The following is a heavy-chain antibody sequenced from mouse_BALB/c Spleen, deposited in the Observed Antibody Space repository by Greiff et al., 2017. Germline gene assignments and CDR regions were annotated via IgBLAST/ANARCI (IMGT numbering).Heavy chain of an antibody. CDR3: AREDGLYYYAMDY. CDR1: GFSLTGYG. J-gene: IGHJ4*01. D-gene: IGHD6-5*01. CDR2: IWGDGST. V-gene: IGHV2-6-7*01. Sequence: QVQLKESGPGLVAPSQSLSITCTVSGFSLTGYGVNWVRQPPGKGLEWLGMIWGDGSTDYNSALKSRLSISKDNSKSQVFLKMNSLQTDDTARYYCAREDGLYYYAMDYWGQGTSVTVSS.